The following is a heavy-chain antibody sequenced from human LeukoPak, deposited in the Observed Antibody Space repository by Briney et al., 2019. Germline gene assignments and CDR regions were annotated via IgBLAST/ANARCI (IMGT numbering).Heavy chain of an antibody. Sequence: SVKVSCKASGGTFSSYAISWVRQAPGQRLEWMGGIIPIFGTANYAQKFQGRVTITADESTSTAYMELSSLRSEDTAVYYCARAAYSSGWYTYYYYYYMDVWGKGTTVTVSS. CDR2: IIPIFGTA. J-gene: IGHJ6*03. D-gene: IGHD6-19*01. CDR3: ARAAYSSGWYTYYYYYYMDV. V-gene: IGHV1-69*01. CDR1: GGTFSSYA.